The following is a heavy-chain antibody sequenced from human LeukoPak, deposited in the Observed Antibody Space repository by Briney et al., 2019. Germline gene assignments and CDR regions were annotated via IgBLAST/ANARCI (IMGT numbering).Heavy chain of an antibody. CDR3: AREGLGYDY. J-gene: IGHJ4*02. Sequence: GSLRLSCAASGFTFSSYWMSWVRQAPGKGLEWVANIKQDGSEKYYVDSVKGRFTISRDNVKNSLYLRMNGLRAEDMAVYYCAREGLGYDYWGQGTVVAVSS. CDR2: IKQDGSEK. CDR1: GFTFSSYW. D-gene: IGHD3/OR15-3a*01. V-gene: IGHV3-7*01.